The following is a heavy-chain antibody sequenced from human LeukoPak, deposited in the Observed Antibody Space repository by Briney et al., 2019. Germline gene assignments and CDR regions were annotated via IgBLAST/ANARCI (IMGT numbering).Heavy chain of an antibody. D-gene: IGHD2-15*01. Sequence: GASVKVSCKASGYTFTSYYMHWVRQAPGQGLEWMGIINPKGGSTSYAQKFQGRVTMTRDTSTSTVYMELSSLRSEDTAVYYCASSRSGGIHHLFGSGPFDIWGQGTMVTVSS. CDR2: INPKGGST. V-gene: IGHV1-46*01. CDR1: GYTFTSYY. J-gene: IGHJ3*02. CDR3: ASSRSGGIHHLFGSGPFDI.